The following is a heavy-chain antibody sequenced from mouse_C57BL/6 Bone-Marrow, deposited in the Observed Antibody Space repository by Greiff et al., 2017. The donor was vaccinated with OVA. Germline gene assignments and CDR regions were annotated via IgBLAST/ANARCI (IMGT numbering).Heavy chain of an antibody. J-gene: IGHJ2*01. Sequence: EVQVVESGPGLVKPSQSLSLTCSVTGYSITSGYYWNWIRQFPGNKLEWMGYISYDGSNNYNPSLKNRISITRDTSKNQFFLKLNSVTTEDTATYYCAREVYYDGKDYWGQGTTLTVSS. D-gene: IGHD1-1*01. CDR3: AREVYYDGKDY. CDR1: GYSITSGYY. CDR2: ISYDGSN. V-gene: IGHV3-6*01.